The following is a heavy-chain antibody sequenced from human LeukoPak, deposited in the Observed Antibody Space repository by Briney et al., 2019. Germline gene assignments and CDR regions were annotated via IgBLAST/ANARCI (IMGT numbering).Heavy chain of an antibody. CDR2: ISWNSGSI. J-gene: IGHJ4*02. D-gene: IGHD6-19*01. CDR1: GFTFDDYA. V-gene: IGHV3-9*03. Sequence: GGSLRLSCAASGFTFDDYAMHWVRQAPGKGLEWVSGISWNSGSIGYADSVKGRFTISRDNAKNSLYLQMNSLRAEDMALYYCAKESHSSGWKEYYFDYWGQGTLVTVSS. CDR3: AKESHSSGWKEYYFDY.